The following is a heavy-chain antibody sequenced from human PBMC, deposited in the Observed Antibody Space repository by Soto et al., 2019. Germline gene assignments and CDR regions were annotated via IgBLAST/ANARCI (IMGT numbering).Heavy chain of an antibody. D-gene: IGHD1-26*01. V-gene: IGHV1-3*05. J-gene: IGHJ6*02. Sequence: QVQLVQSGAEEKKPGASVKVSCKASGYTFTSYAMHWVRQAPGQRLEWMGWINAGNGNTKYSQKFQGRVTITRDTSASTASMEMSSLRSEDTAVYYCASSAPTADYYYGMDVWGQGTTVTVSS. CDR1: GYTFTSYA. CDR3: ASSAPTADYYYGMDV. CDR2: INAGNGNT.